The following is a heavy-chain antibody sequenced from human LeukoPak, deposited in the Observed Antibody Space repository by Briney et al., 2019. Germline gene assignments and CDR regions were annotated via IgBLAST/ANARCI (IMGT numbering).Heavy chain of an antibody. CDR3: ASIGSGWGSYYFDY. CDR2: IYTSGST. D-gene: IGHD6-19*01. Sequence: KPSETLSLTCTASGGSISSGSYYWSWIRQPAGKGLEWIGRIYTSGSTNYNPSLKSRVTISVDTSKNQFSLKLSSVTAADTAVYYCASIGSGWGSYYFDYWGQGTLVTVSS. V-gene: IGHV4-61*02. J-gene: IGHJ4*02. CDR1: GGSISSGSYY.